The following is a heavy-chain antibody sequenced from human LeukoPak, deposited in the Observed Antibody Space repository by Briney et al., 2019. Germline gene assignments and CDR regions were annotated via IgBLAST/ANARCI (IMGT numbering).Heavy chain of an antibody. D-gene: IGHD5-24*01. CDR2: IGISSSNT. J-gene: IGHJ4*02. CDR3: ARDYKYAFDN. Sequence: PAGALRLTCAASGCTFSAYSRNWVRQPPGKGLELISYIGISSSNTKYADSVKGRFTISGDKARNSLYLQMNSLRVEDTAVYYCARDYKYAFDNWGQGTLVTVSS. V-gene: IGHV3-48*01. CDR1: GCTFSAYS.